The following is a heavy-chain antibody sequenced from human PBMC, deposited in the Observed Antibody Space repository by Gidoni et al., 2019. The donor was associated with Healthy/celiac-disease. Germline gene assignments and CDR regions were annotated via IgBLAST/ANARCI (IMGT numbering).Heavy chain of an antibody. CDR1: GFTFSNAW. CDR2: IKSKTDGGTT. D-gene: IGHD3-3*01. J-gene: IGHJ4*02. V-gene: IGHV3-15*01. Sequence: EVQLVESGGGLVKPGGSLRLSCAASGFTFSNAWMSWVRQAPGKGLEWVGRIKSKTDGGTTDYAAPVKGRFTISRDDSKNTLYLQMNSLKTEDTAVYYCTTATPSYHYDFWSGYYGWGQGTLVTVSS. CDR3: TTATPSYHYDFWSGYYG.